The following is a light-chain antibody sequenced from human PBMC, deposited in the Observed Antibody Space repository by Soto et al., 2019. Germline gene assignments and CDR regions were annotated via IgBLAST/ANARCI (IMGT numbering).Light chain of an antibody. CDR2: GAS. J-gene: IGKJ1*01. CDR3: QQYTGLPRT. Sequence: SVLTQYTGTLSLSPGERATLSCRASQSVSSNSLAWFQQKPGQAPRLLIYGASNRATGIPDRFSGSGSGTDFTLTISRLEPEDFAVYYCQQYTGLPRTFGQGTKVDI. V-gene: IGKV3-20*01. CDR1: QSVSSNS.